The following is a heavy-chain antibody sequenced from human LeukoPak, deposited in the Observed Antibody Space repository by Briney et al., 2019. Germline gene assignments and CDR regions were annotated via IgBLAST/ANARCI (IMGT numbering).Heavy chain of an antibody. CDR2: IFYTGST. Sequence: PSETLSLTCAVSGGSISSSSDYWGWIRQPPGKGLEWIGSIFYTGSTYYNPSLKSRVAISIDTSKNQFSLKLSSVTAADTAVYYCAREANIAAAIVWFDPWGQGTLVTVSS. D-gene: IGHD6-13*01. CDR1: GGSISSSSDY. V-gene: IGHV4-39*07. CDR3: AREANIAAAIVWFDP. J-gene: IGHJ5*02.